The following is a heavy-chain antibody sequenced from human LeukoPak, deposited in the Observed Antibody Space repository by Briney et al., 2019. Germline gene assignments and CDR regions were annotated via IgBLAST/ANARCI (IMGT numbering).Heavy chain of an antibody. V-gene: IGHV1-2*02. CDR2: INPNSGDT. J-gene: IGHJ5*02. D-gene: IGHD2-21*02. CDR3: GLVTSGNWWYDP. Sequence: ASVKVSCKNSGYTFTVHHMHLVRQHPGQGLERMGWINPNSGDTYCAQNLQGRVTMTSHTSISTAYMELNSLTSDDTAVYYCGLVTSGNWWYDPWGQGTLVTVSS. CDR1: GYTFTVHH.